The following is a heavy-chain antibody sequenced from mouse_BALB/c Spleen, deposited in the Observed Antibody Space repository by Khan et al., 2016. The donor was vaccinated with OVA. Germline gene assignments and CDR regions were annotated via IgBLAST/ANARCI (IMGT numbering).Heavy chain of an antibody. D-gene: IGHD2-2*01. CDR1: GFTFSSYW. CDR3: TLRGYDGPFAY. CDR2: IRLKSDNYAT. V-gene: IGHV6-6*02. Sequence: EVKLEESGGGLVQPGGSMKLSCVASGFTFSSYWMSWVRQSPEKGLEWVAEIRLKSDNYATHYAESVKGKFTISRDDPKSSLYLQMNILRSEDTGFYYCTLRGYDGPFAYWGQGTLVTVSA. J-gene: IGHJ3*01.